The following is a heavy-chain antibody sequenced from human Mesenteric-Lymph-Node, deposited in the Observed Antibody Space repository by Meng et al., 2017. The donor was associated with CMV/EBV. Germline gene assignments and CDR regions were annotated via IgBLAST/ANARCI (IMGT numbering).Heavy chain of an antibody. Sequence: GESLKISCAASGFTFSSYSMNWVRQAPGKGLEWVSSISSSSSYVYYADSLKGRFTISRDNAKNSLYLQMNSLRAEDTAVYYCARDVTIQIRGHDYYYGMDVWGQGTTVTVSS. V-gene: IGHV3-21*01. J-gene: IGHJ6*02. CDR2: ISSSSSYV. CDR3: ARDVTIQIRGHDYYYGMDV. CDR1: GFTFSSYS. D-gene: IGHD1-26*01.